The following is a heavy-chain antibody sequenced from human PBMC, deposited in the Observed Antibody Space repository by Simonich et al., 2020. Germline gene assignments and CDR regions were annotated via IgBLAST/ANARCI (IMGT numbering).Heavy chain of an antibody. CDR1: GGSFSGYY. Sequence: QVQLQQWGAGLLKPSETMSLTCAVYGGSFSGYYWRWIRQPPGKGLERIGEINHSRTTNYNPSLKSRVTISVDTSKNQFSLKLSSVTAADTAVYYCARPLGIVWAFDIWGQGTMVTVSS. J-gene: IGHJ3*02. D-gene: IGHD3-16*01. V-gene: IGHV4-34*01. CDR2: INHSRTT. CDR3: ARPLGIVWAFDI.